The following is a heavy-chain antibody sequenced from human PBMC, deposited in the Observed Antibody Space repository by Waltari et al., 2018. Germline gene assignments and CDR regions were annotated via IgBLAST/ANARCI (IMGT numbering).Heavy chain of an antibody. D-gene: IGHD5-12*01. CDR1: GYTFTGYY. V-gene: IGHV1-2*02. J-gene: IGHJ5*02. Sequence: QVQLVQSGAEVKKPGASVTVSCKASGYTFTGYYMHWVRQAPGQGLEWMGWINPNSGGTNYAQKFQGRVTMTRDTSISTAYMELSRLRSDDTAVYYCARDLGWWLQPMYNWFDPWGQGTLVTVSS. CDR3: ARDLGWWLQPMYNWFDP. CDR2: INPNSGGT.